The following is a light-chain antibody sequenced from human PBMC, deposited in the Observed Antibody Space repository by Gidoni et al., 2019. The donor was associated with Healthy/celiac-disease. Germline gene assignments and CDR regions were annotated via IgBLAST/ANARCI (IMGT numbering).Light chain of an antibody. CDR1: SSNIGAGYD. V-gene: IGLV1-40*01. Sequence: QSVLTQPPSVSGAPGQRVTISCTGSSSNIGAGYDVPWYQQLPGTAPKLPIYGNSNRPSGVPDRFSGSKSGTSASLAIIGLQAEDEADYYCQSYDSSFYVFGTGTKVTVL. J-gene: IGLJ1*01. CDR2: GNS. CDR3: QSYDSSFYV.